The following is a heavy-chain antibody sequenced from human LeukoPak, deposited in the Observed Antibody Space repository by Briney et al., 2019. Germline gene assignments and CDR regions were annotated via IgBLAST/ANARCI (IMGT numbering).Heavy chain of an antibody. CDR1: GYTFTSYD. Sequence: GASVKVSCKASGYTFTSYDINWVRQATGQGLEWMGWMNPNSGNTGYAQRFQGRVTITRNTSISTAYMELSSLRSEDTAVYYCARVTREAARYWYFDLWGRGTLVTVSS. D-gene: IGHD6-6*01. J-gene: IGHJ2*01. CDR3: ARVTREAARYWYFDL. V-gene: IGHV1-8*03. CDR2: MNPNSGNT.